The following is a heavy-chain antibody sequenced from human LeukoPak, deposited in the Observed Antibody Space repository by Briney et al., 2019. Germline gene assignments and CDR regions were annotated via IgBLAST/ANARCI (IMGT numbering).Heavy chain of an antibody. CDR2: ITWNGGST. V-gene: IGHV3-20*04. CDR3: ARGAAAGPIDY. CDR1: GFTFDDYG. J-gene: IGHJ4*02. D-gene: IGHD6-13*01. Sequence: GGSLRLSCVASGFTFDDYGMSWIRQAPGKGLERVSGITWNGGSTGYADSVKGRVTISRDNAKSSLYLQMNGLRAEDTALYYCARGAAAGPIDYWGQGTLVTVSS.